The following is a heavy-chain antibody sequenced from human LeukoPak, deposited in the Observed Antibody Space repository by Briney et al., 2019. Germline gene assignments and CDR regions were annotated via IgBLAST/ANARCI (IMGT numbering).Heavy chain of an antibody. CDR3: ASGTLTRAGDWFDP. CDR1: GGSISSYY. D-gene: IGHD1-14*01. Sequence: KPSETLSLTCTVSGGSISSYYWSWIRQPPGKGLEWIGYIYTSGSTNYNPSLKSRVTISVDTSKNQFSLKLSSVTAADTAVYYCASGTLTRAGDWFDPWGQGTLVTVSS. J-gene: IGHJ5*02. CDR2: IYTSGST. V-gene: IGHV4-4*09.